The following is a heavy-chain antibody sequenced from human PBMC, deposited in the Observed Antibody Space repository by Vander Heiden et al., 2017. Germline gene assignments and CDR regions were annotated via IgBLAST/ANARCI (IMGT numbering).Heavy chain of an antibody. D-gene: IGHD3-16*01. V-gene: IGHV4-39*01. CDR1: GGSITSRSYS. CDR3: ARPRGGGEFDY. CDR2: IYYSGST. Sequence: QLQLQESGPGLVKPSETLSLTCTVSGGSITSRSYSWGWIRQPPGRGLEWIGSIYYSGSTHYNPSLKSRVTISIDTSKKQFSLNLRSVTAADTAVYYCARPRGGGEFDYWGQGTLVTVSS. J-gene: IGHJ4*02.